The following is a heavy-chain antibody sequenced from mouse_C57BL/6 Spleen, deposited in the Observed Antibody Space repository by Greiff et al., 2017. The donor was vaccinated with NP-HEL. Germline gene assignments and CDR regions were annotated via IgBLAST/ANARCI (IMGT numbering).Heavy chain of an antibody. CDR1: GFNIKDDY. Sequence: EVQLQQSGAELVRPGASVKLSCTASGFNIKDDYMHWVKQRPEQGLEWIGWIDPENGDTEYASKFQGKATITADTSSNTAYLQLSSLTSEDTAVYYCTTNLIYDGYHQAWFAYWGQGTLVTVSA. J-gene: IGHJ3*01. CDR2: IDPENGDT. V-gene: IGHV14-4*01. D-gene: IGHD2-3*01. CDR3: TTNLIYDGYHQAWFAY.